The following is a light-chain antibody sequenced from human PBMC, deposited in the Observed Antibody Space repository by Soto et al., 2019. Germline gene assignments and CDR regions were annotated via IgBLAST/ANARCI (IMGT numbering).Light chain of an antibody. J-gene: IGLJ7*01. V-gene: IGLV1-44*01. CDR3: AAWDDSLNAVV. CDR2: SNN. CDR1: SSNIGRNT. Sequence: QSVLTQPPSASGTPGQGVTISCSGSSSNIGRNTVNWYQQLPGTAPKVLIYSNNQRPSGVPDRLSGSKSGTSASLAISGLQSEHEADYYCAAWDDSLNAVVFGGGTQLTVL.